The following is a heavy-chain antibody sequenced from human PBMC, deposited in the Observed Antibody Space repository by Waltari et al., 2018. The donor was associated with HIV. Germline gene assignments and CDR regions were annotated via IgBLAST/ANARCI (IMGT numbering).Heavy chain of an antibody. CDR1: RMTFSRYD. D-gene: IGHD2-2*01. CDR2: IWHDGSNQ. CDR3: ARSTYQQLRNGFDI. J-gene: IGHJ3*02. V-gene: IGHV3-33*01. Sequence: QVQLVESGGGVVQPGRSLRLSCAASRMTFSRYDMHWVRQAPGKGLEWVAVIWHDGSNQYYLDSVKGRFTISRDNSRNTLYLQMNSLRVEDTAVYYCARSTYQQLRNGFDIWGQGTMVAVSS.